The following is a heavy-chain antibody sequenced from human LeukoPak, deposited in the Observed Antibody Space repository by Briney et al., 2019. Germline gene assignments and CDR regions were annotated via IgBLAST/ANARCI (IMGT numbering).Heavy chain of an antibody. CDR2: ISYDGSNK. CDR3: AKDYYYYGSGSLVDY. J-gene: IGHJ4*02. V-gene: IGHV3-30*18. CDR1: GFTFSSYG. Sequence: GRPLRPSCAASGFTFSSYGMHWVRQAPGKGLEWVAVISYDGSNKYYADSVKGRFTISRDNSKNTLYLQMNSLRAEDTAVYYCAKDYYYYGSGSLVDYWGQGTLVTVSS. D-gene: IGHD3-10*01.